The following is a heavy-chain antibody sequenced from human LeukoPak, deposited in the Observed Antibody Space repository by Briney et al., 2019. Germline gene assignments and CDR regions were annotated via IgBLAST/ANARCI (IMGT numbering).Heavy chain of an antibody. CDR2: ISGSVGST. CDR1: GFTFSSYA. J-gene: IGHJ4*02. CDR3: AKASEYDFWSGYPTPALDY. V-gene: IGHV3-23*01. D-gene: IGHD3-3*01. Sequence: GGSLRLSCAASGFTFSSYAMSWVRQAPGKGLEWVSAISGSVGSTYYADSVKGRFTISRDNSKNTLYLQMNSLRAEDTAVYYCAKASEYDFWSGYPTPALDYWGQGTLVTVSS.